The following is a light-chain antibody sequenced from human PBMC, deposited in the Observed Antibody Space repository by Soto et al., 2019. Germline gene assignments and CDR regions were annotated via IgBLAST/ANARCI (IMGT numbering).Light chain of an antibody. Sequence: EIVMTQSPASLSVSPGDGATLSCRASQSVASNLAWYQQKPGQGPRLLIHGASTRAAGVPARFSGSGSGTDFTLTISSMQSETFAFYDCQHYHNWPPQYTFGQGTKLQIK. J-gene: IGKJ2*01. CDR1: QSVASN. CDR3: QHYHNWPPQYT. V-gene: IGKV3-15*01. CDR2: GAS.